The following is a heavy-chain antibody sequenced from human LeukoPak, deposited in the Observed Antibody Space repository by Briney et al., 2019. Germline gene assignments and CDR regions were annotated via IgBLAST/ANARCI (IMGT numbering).Heavy chain of an antibody. J-gene: IGHJ3*02. Sequence: ASVKVSCKASGYTFTGYYMHCVRQAPGQGLEWMGWINPNSGGTNYAQKFQGRVTTTRDTSISTAYMELSRLRSDDTAVYYCAREWDYYDSSGSQIHAFDIWGQGTMVTVSS. CDR3: AREWDYYDSSGSQIHAFDI. CDR2: INPNSGGT. D-gene: IGHD3-22*01. V-gene: IGHV1-2*02. CDR1: GYTFTGYY.